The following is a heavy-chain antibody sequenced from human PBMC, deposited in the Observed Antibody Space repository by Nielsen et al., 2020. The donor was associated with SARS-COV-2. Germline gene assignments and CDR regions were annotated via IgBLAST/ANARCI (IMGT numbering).Heavy chain of an antibody. CDR2: IDPSDSYT. Sequence: KVSCKGSGYSFTSYWISWVRQMPGKGLEWMGRIDPSDSYTNYSPSFQGHVTISADKSVSTAYLQWSSLKASDTAMYYCAILNSYSTYYDYWGQGTPVTVSS. V-gene: IGHV5-10-1*01. CDR3: AILNSYSTYYDY. CDR1: GYSFTSYW. J-gene: IGHJ4*02. D-gene: IGHD6-13*01.